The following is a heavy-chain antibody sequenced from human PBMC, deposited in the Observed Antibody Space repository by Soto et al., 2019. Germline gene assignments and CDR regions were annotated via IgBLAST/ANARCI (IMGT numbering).Heavy chain of an antibody. CDR2: ISSSSSTI. Sequence: PGGSLRLSCAASGFTFSSYSMNWVRQAPGKGLEWVSYISSSSSTIYYADSVKGRFTISRDNAKNSLYLQMNSLRDEDTAVYYCARGPYFVHGSGSYIFYYWAQGTLVPVSS. V-gene: IGHV3-48*02. CDR3: ARGPYFVHGSGSYIFYY. CDR1: GFTFSSYS. D-gene: IGHD3-10*01. J-gene: IGHJ4*02.